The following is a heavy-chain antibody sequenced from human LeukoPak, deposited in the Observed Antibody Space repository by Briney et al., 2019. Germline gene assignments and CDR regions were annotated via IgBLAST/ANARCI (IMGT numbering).Heavy chain of an antibody. V-gene: IGHV4-39*01. CDR2: VYYTGST. D-gene: IGHD3-10*01. CDR3: ARHMRGRFGELLTVVWAFDI. CDR1: GASITNSLYY. J-gene: IGHJ3*02. Sequence: SETLSLTCTVSGASITNSLYYWGWIRQPPGKGLEWIATVYYTGSTYYNPSLKSRVTISIDTSKSHFSLKLSSVTAADTAVYYCARHMRGRFGELLTVVWAFDIWGQGTMVTVSS.